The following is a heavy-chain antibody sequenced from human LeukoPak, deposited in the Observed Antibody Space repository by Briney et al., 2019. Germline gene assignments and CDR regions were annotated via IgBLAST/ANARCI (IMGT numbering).Heavy chain of an antibody. CDR3: AIRYSSSFPLDY. D-gene: IGHD6-13*01. CDR2: IIPILGIA. CDR1: GGTFSSYA. J-gene: IGHJ4*02. V-gene: IGHV1-69*04. Sequence: ASVKVSCKASGGTFSSYAISWVRQAPGQGLEWMGRIIPILGIANYAQKFQGRVTITADKSTSTAYMELSSLRSEDTAVYYCAIRYSSSFPLDYWGQGTLVTVSS.